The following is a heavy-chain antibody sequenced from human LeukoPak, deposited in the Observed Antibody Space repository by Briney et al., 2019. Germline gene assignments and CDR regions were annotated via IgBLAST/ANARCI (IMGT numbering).Heavy chain of an antibody. CDR1: GGSISSHSYY. J-gene: IGHJ4*02. V-gene: IGHV4-61*02. CDR3: ARDELFGELRY. Sequence: PSETLSPTCTVSGGSISSHSYYWNWIRQPAGKGLEWIGRIYTSGSTNYNPSLKSRVTISVDTSKNHFSLKLSSVTAADTAVYYCARDELFGELRYWGQGTLVTVSS. D-gene: IGHD3-10*02. CDR2: IYTSGST.